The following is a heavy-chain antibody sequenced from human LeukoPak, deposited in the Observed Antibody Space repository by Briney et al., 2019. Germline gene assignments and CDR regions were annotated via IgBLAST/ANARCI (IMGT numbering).Heavy chain of an antibody. J-gene: IGHJ6*02. CDR3: AGDRFEQLAYYNDGTDG. V-gene: IGHV4-59*01. CDR2: IYFSGRH. Sequence: PSQTLSLTCTVSGGSLSSYYWSWVRQPPGKGLEWVGYIYFSGRHNYNPSLTSRVPISVKPPKNQFSLRLGSVAVTDPAGFYLAGDRFEQLAYYNDGTDGGGQGSTVTV. D-gene: IGHD6-6*01. CDR1: GGSLSSYY.